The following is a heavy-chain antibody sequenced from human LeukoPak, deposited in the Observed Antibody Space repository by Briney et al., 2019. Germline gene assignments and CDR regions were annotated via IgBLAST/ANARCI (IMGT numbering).Heavy chain of an antibody. V-gene: IGHV3-64*01. CDR2: IGPDGGTT. J-gene: IGHJ4*02. Sequence: GSLRLSCAASGFTFSTYGMHWVRQAPGEGLEYVSGIGPDGGTTYYAKSVKGRFTISRDNSKNMVYLQMGSLRADDMAVYYCARGAQLTDYWGQGTLVTVSS. CDR1: GFTFSTYG. D-gene: IGHD6-13*01. CDR3: ARGAQLTDY.